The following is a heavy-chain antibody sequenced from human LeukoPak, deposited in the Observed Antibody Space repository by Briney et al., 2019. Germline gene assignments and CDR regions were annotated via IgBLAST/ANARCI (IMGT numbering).Heavy chain of an antibody. V-gene: IGHV3-74*01. D-gene: IGHD1-26*01. CDR3: ARGSVVGATSY. J-gene: IGHJ4*02. Sequence: GGSLTLSCAASGFTFSSYWMHWVRQAPGKGLVWVSRINSDGSSTSYADSVKGRFTISRDNAKNTLYLQMNSLRAEDTAVYYCARGSVVGATSYWGQGTLVTVSS. CDR2: INSDGSST. CDR1: GFTFSSYW.